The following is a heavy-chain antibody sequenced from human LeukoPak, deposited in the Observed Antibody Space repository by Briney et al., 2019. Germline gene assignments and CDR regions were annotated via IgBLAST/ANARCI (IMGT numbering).Heavy chain of an antibody. CDR1: GGSISSYY. Sequence: PSETLSLTCTVSGGSISSYYWSWIRQPAGKGLEWIGRISPSGNTNYNPSLKSRVTISVDTSKNQFSLKLSSVTAADTAVYYCARATPATRWFGDWGQGTLVTVSS. J-gene: IGHJ4*02. D-gene: IGHD3-10*01. CDR2: ISPSGNT. CDR3: ARATPATRWFGD. V-gene: IGHV4-4*07.